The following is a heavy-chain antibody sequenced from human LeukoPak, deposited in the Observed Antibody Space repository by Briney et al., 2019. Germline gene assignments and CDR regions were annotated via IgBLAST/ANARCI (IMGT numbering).Heavy chain of an antibody. CDR3: AKGVSGYYREYYFDY. D-gene: IGHD3-22*01. V-gene: IGHV3-30*02. Sequence: PGGSLRLSCAASGFTFSSYGMHWVRQAPGKGLEWVAFIRYDGSNKYYADSVKGRFTISRDNSKNTLYLQMNSLRAEDTAVYYCAKGVSGYYREYYFDYWGQGTLVTVSS. J-gene: IGHJ4*02. CDR1: GFTFSSYG. CDR2: IRYDGSNK.